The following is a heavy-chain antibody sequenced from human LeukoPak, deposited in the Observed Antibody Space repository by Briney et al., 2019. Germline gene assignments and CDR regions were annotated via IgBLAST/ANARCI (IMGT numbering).Heavy chain of an antibody. Sequence: SETLSLTCAAYGGSFSGYYWSWIRQPPGKGLEWIGEINHSGSTNYNPSLKSRVTISVDTSKNQFSLKLSSVTAADTAVYYCASYTTGTLGFDPWGQGTLVTVSS. J-gene: IGHJ5*02. V-gene: IGHV4-34*01. CDR3: ASYTTGTLGFDP. CDR1: GGSFSGYY. D-gene: IGHD1-1*01. CDR2: INHSGST.